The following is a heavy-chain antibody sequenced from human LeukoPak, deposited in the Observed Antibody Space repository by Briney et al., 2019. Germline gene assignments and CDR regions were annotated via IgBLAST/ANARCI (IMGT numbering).Heavy chain of an antibody. CDR3: ARGIGPSARWFDP. CDR1: GGSFSGYC. D-gene: IGHD3-10*01. J-gene: IGHJ5*02. CDR2: INHSGST. V-gene: IGHV4-34*01. Sequence: SETLSLTCAVYGGSFSGYCWSWIRQPPGKGLEWIGEINHSGSTNYNPSLKSRVTISVDTSKNQFSLKLSSVTAADTAVYYCARGIGPSARWFDPWGQGTLVTVSS.